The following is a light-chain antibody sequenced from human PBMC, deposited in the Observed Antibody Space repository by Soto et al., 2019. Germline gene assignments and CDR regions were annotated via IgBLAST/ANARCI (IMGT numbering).Light chain of an antibody. Sequence: EIVLTQSPATLSLSPGERATLSCGASQSVSSSYLAWYHQKPGLAPRLLIYDASSRATGIPDRFSGSESGTDFTLTISRLEPEDFAVYYCQQYGSSPTFGRGTRLEMK. V-gene: IGKV3D-20*01. CDR2: DAS. CDR3: QQYGSSPT. CDR1: QSVSSSY. J-gene: IGKJ5*01.